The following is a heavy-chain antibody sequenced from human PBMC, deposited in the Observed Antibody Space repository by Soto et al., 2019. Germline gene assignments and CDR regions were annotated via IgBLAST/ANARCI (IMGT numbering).Heavy chain of an antibody. Sequence: GSLRPPCLSSGFTVRTYTMNWVRQAPGKGLEWVSGIRGFSPYTFYAESVRGRFTISRDNAKNSLFLQMDSLRAEDTAVYYCARDRGYDAHDYYYNAMDVWGQGTTVTVSS. CDR3: ARDRGYDAHDYYYNAMDV. CDR1: GFTVRTYT. V-gene: IGHV3-21*01. CDR2: IRGFSPYT. D-gene: IGHD5-12*01. J-gene: IGHJ6*02.